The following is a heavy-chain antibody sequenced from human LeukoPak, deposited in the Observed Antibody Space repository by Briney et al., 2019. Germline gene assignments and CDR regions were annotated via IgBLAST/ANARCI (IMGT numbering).Heavy chain of an antibody. V-gene: IGHV3-21*01. J-gene: IGHJ4*02. CDR1: GFTVSSNY. Sequence: PGGSLRLSCAASGFTVSSNYMHWVRQAPGKGLEWVSCISGSSSYIYYADSFKGRFTISRDNSKNSLYLQMNSLRAEDTAVYYCARGEYGSGSYHIDYWVQGSLVSVCS. CDR3: ARGEYGSGSYHIDY. D-gene: IGHD3-10*01. CDR2: ISGSSSYI.